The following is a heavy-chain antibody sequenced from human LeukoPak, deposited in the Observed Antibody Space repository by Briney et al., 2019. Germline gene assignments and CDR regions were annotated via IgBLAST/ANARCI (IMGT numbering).Heavy chain of an antibody. CDR3: ASLTKTGTTKGYFDS. V-gene: IGHV4-39*01. J-gene: IGHJ4*02. CDR1: GDSISSSDYC. Sequence: SETLSLTCTVSGDSISSSDYCWGWIRQPPGKGLECVATIEYSGSTNYNPSLKSRVTISVDTSKNQFSLRLRSVTAADTAVYYCASLTKTGTTKGYFDSWGQGTLATVAS. D-gene: IGHD1-1*01. CDR2: IEYSGST.